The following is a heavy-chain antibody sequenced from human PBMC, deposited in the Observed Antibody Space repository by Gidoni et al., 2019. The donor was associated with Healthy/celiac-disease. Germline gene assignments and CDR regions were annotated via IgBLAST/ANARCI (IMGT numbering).Heavy chain of an antibody. D-gene: IGHD1-26*01. V-gene: IGHV1-46*01. Sequence: QVQLVQSGAEVKKPGASVKVSCKASGYTFTSYYMHWVRQAPGQGLEWMGIINPSGGSTSYAQKFQGRVTMTRDTSTSTVYMELSSLRSEDTAVYYCARDKSNSGSYPGTFDYWGQGTLVTVSS. J-gene: IGHJ4*02. CDR3: ARDKSNSGSYPGTFDY. CDR2: INPSGGST. CDR1: GYTFTSYY.